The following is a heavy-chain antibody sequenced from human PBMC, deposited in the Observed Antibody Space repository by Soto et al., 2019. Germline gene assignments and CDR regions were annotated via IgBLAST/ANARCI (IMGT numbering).Heavy chain of an antibody. CDR1: GYTFTSYD. D-gene: IGHD3-3*01. CDR2: MNPNSGNT. J-gene: IGHJ6*03. V-gene: IGHV1-8*01. CDR3: ARNYRFWSGYYMGYYYYYMDV. Sequence: GASVKVSCKASGYTFTSYDINWVRQATGQGLEWMGWMNPNSGNTGYAQKFQGRVTMTRNTSISTAYMELSSLRSEDTAVYYCARNYRFWSGYYMGYYYYYMDVWGKGTTVTVSS.